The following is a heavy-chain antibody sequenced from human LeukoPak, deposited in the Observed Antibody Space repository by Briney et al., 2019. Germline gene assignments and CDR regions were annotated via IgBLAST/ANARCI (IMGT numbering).Heavy chain of an antibody. D-gene: IGHD4-17*01. CDR3: ARDVGTTVP. V-gene: IGHV4-34*01. CDR2: INHSGST. Sequence: PSETLSLTCAVYGGSFSGYYWSWIRQPPGKGLEWIGEINHSGSTNYNPSLKSRVTISVDTSKNQFSLNLSSVTAADTAVYYCARDVGTTVPWGQGTLVTVSS. CDR1: GGSFSGYY. J-gene: IGHJ5*02.